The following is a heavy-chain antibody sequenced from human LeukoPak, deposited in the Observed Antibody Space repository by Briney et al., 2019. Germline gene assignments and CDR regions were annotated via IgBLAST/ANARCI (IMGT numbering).Heavy chain of an antibody. V-gene: IGHV1-69*05. Sequence: SVKVSCKASGGTFSSYAISWVRQAPGQGLEWMGGIIPIFGTANYAQKFQGRVTITTDESTSTAYMELSSLRSEDTAVYYCARGGGSSSLILTGYLIPPDDAFDIWGQGTMVTVSS. D-gene: IGHD3-9*01. CDR3: ARGGGSSSLILTGYLIPPDDAFDI. CDR1: GGTFSSYA. CDR2: IIPIFGTA. J-gene: IGHJ3*02.